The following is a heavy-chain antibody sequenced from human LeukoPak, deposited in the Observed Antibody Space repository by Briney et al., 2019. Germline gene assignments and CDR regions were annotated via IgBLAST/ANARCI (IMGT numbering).Heavy chain of an antibody. Sequence: KPSETLSLTCTVSGGSISSGDYYWSWIRQPPGKGLEWIGYIYYSGSTYYNPSLKSRVTISVDTSKNQFSLKLSSVTAADTAVYYCARGVGDPEGYYYYGMDVWGQGTTVTVSS. CDR1: GGSISSGDYY. D-gene: IGHD4-17*01. V-gene: IGHV4-30-4*01. CDR2: IYYSGST. J-gene: IGHJ6*02. CDR3: ARGVGDPEGYYYYGMDV.